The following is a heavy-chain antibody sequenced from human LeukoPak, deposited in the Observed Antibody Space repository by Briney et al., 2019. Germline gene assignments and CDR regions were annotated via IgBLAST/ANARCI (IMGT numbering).Heavy chain of an antibody. D-gene: IGHD1-26*01. CDR2: IYTSGST. Sequence: SETLSLTRTVSGGSISSYYWSWIRQPAGRGLEWIGRIYTSGSTNFNPSLKSRVTMSVDTSKNQFSLKLTSVTAADTAVYYCARELGSYSGFDYWGQGTLVTVSS. CDR1: GGSISSYY. CDR3: ARELGSYSGFDY. V-gene: IGHV4-4*07. J-gene: IGHJ4*02.